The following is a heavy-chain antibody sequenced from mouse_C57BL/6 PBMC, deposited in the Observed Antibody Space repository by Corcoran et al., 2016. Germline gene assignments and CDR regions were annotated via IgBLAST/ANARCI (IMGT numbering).Heavy chain of an antibody. CDR3: AREGGFTTVVATDAMDY. D-gene: IGHD1-1*01. V-gene: IGHV1-18*01. Sequence: EVQLQQSGPELVKPGASVKIPCKASGYTFTDYNMNWVKQSHGKSLEWIGDINPNNGGTIYNQKFKGKATLTVDKSSSTAYMELRSLTSEDTAVYYFAREGGFTTVVATDAMDYWGQGTSVTVSS. CDR1: GYTFTDYN. CDR2: INPNNGGT. J-gene: IGHJ4*01.